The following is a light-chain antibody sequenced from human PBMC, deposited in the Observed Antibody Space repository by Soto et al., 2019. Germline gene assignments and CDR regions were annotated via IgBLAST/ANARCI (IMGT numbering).Light chain of an antibody. CDR1: STDVGGYNY. CDR2: DVS. J-gene: IGLJ2*01. V-gene: IGLV2-14*03. Sequence: QSALTQPASVSGSPGQSITISCTGTSTDVGGYNYVSWYQQHPGKAPKLMIYDVSNRPSGVSNCFSGSMSGNTASLTISGLQAEDEADYYCSSYTSSSTTVVFGGGTKLTVL. CDR3: SSYTSSSTTVV.